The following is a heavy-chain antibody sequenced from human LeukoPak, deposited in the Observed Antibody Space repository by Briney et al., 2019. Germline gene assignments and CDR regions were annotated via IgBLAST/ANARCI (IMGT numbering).Heavy chain of an antibody. D-gene: IGHD5-18*01. J-gene: IGHJ4*02. Sequence: PGGSLRLSCAASGFTFSSYSVNWVRQAPGKGLEWVSSISSSSGYIYYADSVKGRFTVSRDNTKNSLYLQMNSLRAEDTAVYYCARIKAMVFDYWGQGTLVTVSS. CDR2: ISSSSGYI. V-gene: IGHV3-21*01. CDR3: ARIKAMVFDY. CDR1: GFTFSSYS.